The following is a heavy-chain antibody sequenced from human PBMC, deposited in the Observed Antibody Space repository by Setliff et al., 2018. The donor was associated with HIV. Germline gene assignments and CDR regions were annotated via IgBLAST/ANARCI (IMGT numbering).Heavy chain of an antibody. J-gene: IGHJ5*02. Sequence: SETLSLTCTASGGSISSSSYYWGWIRQPPGKGLEWIGSIYYSGSTYYNPSLKSRVTISVDTSKNQLSLKLRSVTAADTAVYYCARDPGGLYCRSTSCQGGCFDPWGQGTLVTVSS. CDR1: GGSISSSSYY. CDR2: IYYSGST. CDR3: ARDPGGLYCRSTSCQGGCFDP. V-gene: IGHV4-39*07. D-gene: IGHD2-2*01.